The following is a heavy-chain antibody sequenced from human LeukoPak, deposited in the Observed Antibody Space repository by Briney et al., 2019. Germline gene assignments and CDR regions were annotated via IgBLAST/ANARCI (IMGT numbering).Heavy chain of an antibody. CDR1: GFTFSSYG. V-gene: IGHV3-33*01. CDR3: AREDYGDYFTY. Sequence: GGSLGLSCAASGFTFSSYGMHWVRQAPGKGLEWVAVIWYDGSNKYYADSVKGRFTISRDNSKNTLYLQMNSLRAEDTAVYYCAREDYGDYFTYWGQGTLVTVSS. D-gene: IGHD4-17*01. J-gene: IGHJ4*02. CDR2: IWYDGSNK.